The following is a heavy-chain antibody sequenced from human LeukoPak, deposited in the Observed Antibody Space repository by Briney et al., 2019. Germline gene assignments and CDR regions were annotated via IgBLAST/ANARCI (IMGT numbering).Heavy chain of an antibody. J-gene: IGHJ3*02. V-gene: IGHV4-61*08. Sequence: SSETLSLTCAVSGGSISGGGYSWTWLRQPPGKGLEYIGYTHYSGSTNYNPSLKSRVTISLDTSGNQFSLKLSSVTAADTAVYYCASGYCGGACQLGGVDMWGQGTMVTVSS. CDR2: THYSGST. D-gene: IGHD2-21*02. CDR1: GGSISGGGYS. CDR3: ASGYCGGACQLGGVDM.